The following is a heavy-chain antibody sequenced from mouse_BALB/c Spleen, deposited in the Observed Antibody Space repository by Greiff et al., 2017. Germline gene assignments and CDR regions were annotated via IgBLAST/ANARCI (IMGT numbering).Heavy chain of an antibody. V-gene: IGHV1-15*01. CDR1: GYTFTDYE. CDR3: TRGGVWFAY. Sequence: QVHVKQSGAELVRPGASVTLSCKASGYTFTDYEMHWVKQTPVHGLEWIGAIDPETGGTAYNQKFKGKATLTADKSSSTAYMELRSLTSEDSAVYYCTRGGVWFAYWGQGTLVTVSA. J-gene: IGHJ3*01. CDR2: IDPETGGT.